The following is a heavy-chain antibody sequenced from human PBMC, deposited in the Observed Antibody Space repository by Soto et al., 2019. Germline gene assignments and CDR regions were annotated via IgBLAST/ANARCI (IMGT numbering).Heavy chain of an antibody. V-gene: IGHV1-18*01. CDR3: AGDRGIAAAGPDS. CDR1: NYTFNTYG. J-gene: IGHJ5*01. CDR2: ISTSNGNS. Sequence: ASVKVSCKASNYTFNTYGISWVRQAPGQGLEWMGWISTSNGNSIYAQSLQDIVTMTTDRSTSTAYMELRSLRSDDTAIYYCAGDRGIAAAGPDSWGQGTLVTVSS. D-gene: IGHD6-13*01.